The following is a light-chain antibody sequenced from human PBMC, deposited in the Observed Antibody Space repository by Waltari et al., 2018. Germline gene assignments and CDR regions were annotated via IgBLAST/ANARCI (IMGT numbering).Light chain of an antibody. CDR3: AAWDDNLNGPV. V-gene: IGLV1-44*01. Sequence: QSVLTQPPSASGTPGQRVSISCSGSTSNIGSTAVSWYQHLPGAAPRLLIHNTNQRPSGGPGRFSGSKSGTSASLAISGLQSEDECDYYCAAWDDNLNGPVFGGGTKLTVL. J-gene: IGLJ2*01. CDR1: TSNIGSTA. CDR2: NTN.